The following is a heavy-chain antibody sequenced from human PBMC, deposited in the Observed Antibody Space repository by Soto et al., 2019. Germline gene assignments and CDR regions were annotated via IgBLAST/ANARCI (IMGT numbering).Heavy chain of an antibody. D-gene: IGHD5-12*01. CDR3: ASTRSGYDFYYYGMDV. CDR2: INHSGST. V-gene: IGHV4-34*01. CDR1: GGSFSGYY. J-gene: IGHJ6*02. Sequence: SETLSLTCAVYGGSFSGYYWSWIRQPPGKGLEWIGEINHSGSTNYNPSLKSRVTISVDTSKNQFSLKLSSVTAADTAVYYCASTRSGYDFYYYGMDVWGQGTTVTV.